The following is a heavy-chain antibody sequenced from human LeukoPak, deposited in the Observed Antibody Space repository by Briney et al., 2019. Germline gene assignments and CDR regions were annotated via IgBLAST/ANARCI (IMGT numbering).Heavy chain of an antibody. V-gene: IGHV3-7*01. CDR2: IKQDGSEK. Sequence: GGSLRLSCAASGFTFSSYWMSWVRQAPGKGLEWVANIKQDGSEKYYVDSVKGRFTISRDNAKNSLYLQMNSLRAEDTAVYYCARVPLVKEPYNWFDPWGQGTLVTVSS. J-gene: IGHJ5*02. D-gene: IGHD1-26*01. CDR3: ARVPLVKEPYNWFDP. CDR1: GFTFSSYW.